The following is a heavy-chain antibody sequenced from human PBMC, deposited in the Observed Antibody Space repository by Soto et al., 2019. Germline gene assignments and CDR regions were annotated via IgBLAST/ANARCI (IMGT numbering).Heavy chain of an antibody. CDR2: ISTTSGNT. J-gene: IGHJ4*02. CDR1: GYTFSSYS. CDR3: ARDNGYYDF. V-gene: IGHV1-18*01. D-gene: IGHD2-8*01. Sequence: QIQMVQSGAEVKQPGASVKISCKTSGYTFSSYSINWVRHAPGQGLEWMAWISTTSGNTHYAERVQGRVTVTLDKSARTAFMEMWGLTSDDTAVYFCARDNGYYDFWGQGTLVTVSS.